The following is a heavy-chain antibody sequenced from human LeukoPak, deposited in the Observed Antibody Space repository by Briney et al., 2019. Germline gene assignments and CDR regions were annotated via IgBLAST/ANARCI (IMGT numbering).Heavy chain of an antibody. CDR1: GYTFTSYD. CDR3: ARAKYYYDSSDYSRWFDP. J-gene: IGHJ5*02. D-gene: IGHD3-22*01. V-gene: IGHV1-8*03. CDR2: MNPNSGNT. Sequence: ASVKVSCKASGYTFTSYDINWVRQATGQGLEWMGWMNPNSGNTGYAQKFQGRVTITRNTSISTAYMELSSLRSEDTAVYYCARAKYYYDSSDYSRWFDPWGQGTLVTVSS.